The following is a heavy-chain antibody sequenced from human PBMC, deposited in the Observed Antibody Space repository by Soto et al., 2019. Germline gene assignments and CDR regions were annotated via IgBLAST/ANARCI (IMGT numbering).Heavy chain of an antibody. V-gene: IGHV4-34*01. CDR1: GGSFSGYY. CDR3: ARGPLHNDFWSGLIHGGMDV. J-gene: IGHJ6*02. CDR2: FSHSGST. Sequence: SGTLSLTCTVYGGSFSGYYWNWIRQSPEKGLEWIGEFSHSGSTNYSPSLKSRVTISVDTSQNQISLKLNSVTAADTAVYYCARGPLHNDFWSGLIHGGMDVWGQGPKVTVSS. D-gene: IGHD3-3*01.